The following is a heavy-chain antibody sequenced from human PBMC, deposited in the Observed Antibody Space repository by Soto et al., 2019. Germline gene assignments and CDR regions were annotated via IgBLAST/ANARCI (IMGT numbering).Heavy chain of an antibody. CDR2: IKSKTDGGTT. CDR3: AKVGIQLWLRDGWPDY. Sequence: EVQVVESGGGLVKPGGSLRLSCAASGFTFSNAWMSWVRQAPGKGLEWVARIKSKTDGGTTDYAAPVKGRFIISRDDSKTTLYLQMNSLRAEDTAVYYCAKVGIQLWLRDGWPDYWGQGTLVTVSS. J-gene: IGHJ4*02. V-gene: IGHV3-15*01. D-gene: IGHD5-18*01. CDR1: GFTFSNAW.